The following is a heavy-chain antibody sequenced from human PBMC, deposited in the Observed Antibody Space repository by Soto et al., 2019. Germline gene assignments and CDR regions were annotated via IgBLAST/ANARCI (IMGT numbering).Heavy chain of an antibody. V-gene: IGHV4-39*02. J-gene: IGHJ4*02. CDR1: GGSINYNSYH. CDR2: IFYTGTT. D-gene: IGHD2-2*01. Sequence: SETLSLTCSVSGGSINYNSYHWGWIRQPPGQGLEWIGSIFYTGTTFYNPSLESRVTMSVDTSKNSFSLHLTSVTAADTAVYFCARLVVVAPVANVWGQGTLVTV. CDR3: ARLVVVAPVANV.